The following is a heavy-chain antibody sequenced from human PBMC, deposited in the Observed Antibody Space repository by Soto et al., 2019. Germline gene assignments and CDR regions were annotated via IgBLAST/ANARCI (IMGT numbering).Heavy chain of an antibody. D-gene: IGHD4-17*01. J-gene: IGHJ4*02. CDR3: ARDPGPYGDYSY. V-gene: IGHV1-2*02. CDR1: GYTFAGFY. Sequence: ASVKVSCKASGYTFAGFYMYWVRQAPGQGLEWMGWINPNNGGTNYVQKFQDRVTMTRDTSITTAYMELSGLRSDDTAVYYCARDPGPYGDYSYWGQGTLVTVSS. CDR2: INPNNGGT.